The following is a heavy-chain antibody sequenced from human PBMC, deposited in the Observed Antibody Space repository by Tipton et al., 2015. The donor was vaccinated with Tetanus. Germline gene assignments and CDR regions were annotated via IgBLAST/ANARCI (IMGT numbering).Heavy chain of an antibody. D-gene: IGHD3-10*01. Sequence: SLRLSCVDSGPSFSTENMNWVRQAPGKGLEWLAYISKSSSPIFYAASVKGRLTISRDNAKNSLYLQMNSLRDEDTAVYYCARGSGSSWFAYWGQGTLVTVSS. CDR3: ARGSGSSWFAY. J-gene: IGHJ5*01. CDR2: ISKSSSPI. CDR1: GPSFSTEN. V-gene: IGHV3-48*02.